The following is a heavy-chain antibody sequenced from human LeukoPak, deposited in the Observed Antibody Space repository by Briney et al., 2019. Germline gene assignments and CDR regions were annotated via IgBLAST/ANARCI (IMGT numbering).Heavy chain of an antibody. J-gene: IGHJ4*02. D-gene: IGHD4-23*01. CDR1: GFTFSSYE. Sequence: GGSLRLSCAASGFTFSSYEMNWVRQAPGKGLEWASYISSSGSTIYYADYVKGRFTISRDNAKNSLYLQMNSLRAEDTAAYYCARSYGGTYYFDYWGQGTLVTVSS. V-gene: IGHV3-48*03. CDR3: ARSYGGTYYFDY. CDR2: ISSSGSTI.